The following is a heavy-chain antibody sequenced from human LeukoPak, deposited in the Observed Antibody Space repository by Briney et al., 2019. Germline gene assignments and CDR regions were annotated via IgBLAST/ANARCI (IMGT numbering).Heavy chain of an antibody. CDR2: ISSSGSTI. CDR1: GFTFSSYE. Sequence: GGSLRLSCAASGFTFSSYEMNWVRQAPGKGLEWVSYISSSGSTIYYADSVKVRFTISRDNSKNTLYLQMNSLRAEDTAVYYCARDPTMNSGSYYYYYMDVWGKGTTVTVSS. CDR3: ARDPTMNSGSYYYYYMDV. D-gene: IGHD3-22*01. J-gene: IGHJ6*03. V-gene: IGHV3-48*03.